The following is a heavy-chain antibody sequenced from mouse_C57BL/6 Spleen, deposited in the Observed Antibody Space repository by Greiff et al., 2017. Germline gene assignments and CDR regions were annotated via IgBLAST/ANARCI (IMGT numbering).Heavy chain of an antibody. J-gene: IGHJ2*01. CDR2: INPSTGGT. CDR3: ARAPCGSSPYFDY. D-gene: IGHD1-1*01. Sequence: VQLQQSGPELVKPGASVKISCKASGYSFTGYYMNWVKQSPEKSLEWIGEINPSTGGTTYNQKFKAKATLTVDKSSSTAYMQLKSLTSEDSAVYYCARAPCGSSPYFDYWGQGTTLTVSS. V-gene: IGHV1-42*01. CDR1: GYSFTGYY.